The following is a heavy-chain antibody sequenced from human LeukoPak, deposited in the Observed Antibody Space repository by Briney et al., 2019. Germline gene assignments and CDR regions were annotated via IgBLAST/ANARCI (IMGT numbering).Heavy chain of an antibody. D-gene: IGHD3-3*01. CDR3: ARAFKLRLLEWLLSRYAWFVP. CDR2: INHSGST. J-gene: IGHJ5*02. CDR1: GGSFSGYY. V-gene: IGHV4-34*01. Sequence: SETLSLTCAVYGGSFSGYYWSWIRQPPGKGLEWVGEINHSGSTNYNPSLKSRVTISVDKSKNQFSLKLSSVTAADTAVYYCARAFKLRLLEWLLSRYAWFVPWGEGTLVTVSS.